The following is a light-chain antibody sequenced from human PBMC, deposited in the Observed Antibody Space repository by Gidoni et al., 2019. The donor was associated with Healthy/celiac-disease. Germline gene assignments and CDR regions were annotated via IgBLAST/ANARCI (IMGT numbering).Light chain of an antibody. Sequence: EIVFTQSPGTLSLSPGERATLSCRARKSVSSSYLAWYQQKPGQAPRLLIYGASSRATGIPDRFSGSGSGTDFTLTISRLEPEDFAVYYCQQYGSAPSTFXPXTKVDIK. CDR3: QQYGSAPST. CDR1: KSVSSSY. J-gene: IGKJ3*01. V-gene: IGKV3-20*01. CDR2: GAS.